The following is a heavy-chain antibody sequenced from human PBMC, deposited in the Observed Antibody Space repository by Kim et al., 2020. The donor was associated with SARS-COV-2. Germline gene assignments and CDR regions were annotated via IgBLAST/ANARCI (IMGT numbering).Heavy chain of an antibody. CDR3: AKDIYDGLWSVVCDS. D-gene: IGHD2-8*02. J-gene: IGHJ4*02. V-gene: IGHV3-9*01. Sequence: ADSVKGRFTISRDNHKNSLYLQMNSLRYDDTALYYCAKDIYDGLWSVVCDSWGQGTLVPVSS.